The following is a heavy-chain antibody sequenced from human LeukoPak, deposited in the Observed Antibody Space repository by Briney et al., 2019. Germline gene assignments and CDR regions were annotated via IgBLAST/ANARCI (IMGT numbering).Heavy chain of an antibody. CDR2: VNEDGSEK. J-gene: IGHJ4*02. D-gene: IGHD2-2*01. V-gene: IGHV3-7*04. CDR3: ARSEAPGTVDY. CDR1: GFTFSSYW. Sequence: PGGPLRLSCAASGFTFSSYWMSWVRQAPGKGLEWVANVNEDGSEKYYVDSVKGRFTISRDNAKNSLYLQMNSLRAEDTAVYNCARSEAPGTVDYWGQGTLVTVSS.